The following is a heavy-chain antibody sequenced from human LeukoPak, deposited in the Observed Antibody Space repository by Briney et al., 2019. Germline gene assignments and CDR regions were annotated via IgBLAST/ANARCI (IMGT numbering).Heavy chain of an antibody. Sequence: PSETLSLTCTVSGGSVSSGSYYWSWIRQPPGKGLEWIGYIYYSGSTNYNPSLKSRVTISVDTSKNQFSLKLSSVTAADTAVYYCARDGGPSSWYEEGFDYWGQGTLVTVSS. J-gene: IGHJ4*02. V-gene: IGHV4-61*01. CDR1: GGSVSSGSYY. D-gene: IGHD6-13*01. CDR3: ARDGGPSSWYEEGFDY. CDR2: IYYSGST.